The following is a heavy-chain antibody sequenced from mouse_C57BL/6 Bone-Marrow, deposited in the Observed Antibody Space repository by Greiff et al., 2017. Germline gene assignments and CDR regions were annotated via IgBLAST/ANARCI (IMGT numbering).Heavy chain of an antibody. D-gene: IGHD2-4*01. Sequence: EVKLMESGGGLVQPKGSLTLSCAASGFSFNTYAMNWVRQAPGKGLEWVARIRSKSNNYATYYADSVKDRFTISRDDSESMLYLQMNNLKTEDTAMYYCVRHLWDYDSCAYWGQGTLVTVSA. CDR1: GFSFNTYA. J-gene: IGHJ3*01. V-gene: IGHV10-1*01. CDR2: IRSKSNNYAT. CDR3: VRHLWDYDSCAY.